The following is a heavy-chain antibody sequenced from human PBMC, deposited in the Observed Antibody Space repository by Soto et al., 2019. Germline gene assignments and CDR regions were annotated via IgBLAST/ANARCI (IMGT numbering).Heavy chain of an antibody. D-gene: IGHD4-17*01. Sequence: QVQLGQSGAEVKNPGSSVKVSCKASGGTFSSYAISWVRQAPGQGLEWMGGITPIFGTANYAQKFQGRVTITADESTSTAYLELSSLRSEDTAVYYCASGGTVTTNYYYYGMDGWGQGTTVTVT. V-gene: IGHV1-69*01. CDR2: ITPIFGTA. CDR1: GGTFSSYA. CDR3: ASGGTVTTNYYYYGMDG. J-gene: IGHJ6*01.